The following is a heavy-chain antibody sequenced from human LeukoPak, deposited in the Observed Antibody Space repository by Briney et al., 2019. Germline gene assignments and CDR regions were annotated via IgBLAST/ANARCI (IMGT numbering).Heavy chain of an antibody. CDR1: GGSFSGYY. Sequence: SETLSLTCAVYGGSFSGYYWSWIRQPPGKGLEWIGEISHSGSTNYNPSLKSRVTISVDTSKNQFSLKLSSVTAADTAVYYCARTILRYLDWRLDYWGQGTLVTVSS. CDR3: ARTILRYLDWRLDY. D-gene: IGHD3-9*01. J-gene: IGHJ4*02. CDR2: ISHSGST. V-gene: IGHV4-34*01.